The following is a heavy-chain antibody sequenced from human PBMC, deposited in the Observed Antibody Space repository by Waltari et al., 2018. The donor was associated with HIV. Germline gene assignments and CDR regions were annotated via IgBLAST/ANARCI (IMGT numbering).Heavy chain of an antibody. CDR2: IKPDGSET. V-gene: IGHV3-7*01. J-gene: IGHJ4*02. Sequence: MSWVRQAPGKGLEWVANIKPDGSETYYVDSVKGRFTISRDNAKTSLYLQMNSLRVEDTAVYFCAREYFYESSGYYYRSTFDYWGQGTLVTVSS. D-gene: IGHD3-22*01. CDR3: AREYFYESSGYYYRSTFDY.